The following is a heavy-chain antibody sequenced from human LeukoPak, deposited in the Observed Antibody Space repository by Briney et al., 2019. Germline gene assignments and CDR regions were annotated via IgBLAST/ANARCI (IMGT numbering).Heavy chain of an antibody. CDR3: AKIVSSWYFHFDY. J-gene: IGHJ4*02. Sequence: PGGSLRLSCAASGFTFSREWMHWVRQAPGKGLVWVSRISSDETTTVYADSVKGRFTISRDNSKNTLYLQMNSLRAEDTAVYYCAKIVSSWYFHFDYWGQGTLVTVSS. D-gene: IGHD6-13*01. V-gene: IGHV3-74*01. CDR1: GFTFSREW. CDR2: ISSDETTT.